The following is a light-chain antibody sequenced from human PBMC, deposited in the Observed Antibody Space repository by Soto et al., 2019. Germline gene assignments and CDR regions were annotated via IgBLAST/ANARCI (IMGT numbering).Light chain of an antibody. CDR1: SSGVGTYSL. CDR3: SSYAGSTNFVL. Sequence: SALTQPASVSGSPGQSIIISCTGASSGVGTYSLVSWYQQHPGKAPKLMIYEGSRRPSGVSNRFSGSTSDNTASLTISGLQAEDEADYYCSSYAGSTNFVLFGGGTKLTVL. CDR2: EGS. V-gene: IGLV2-23*01. J-gene: IGLJ3*02.